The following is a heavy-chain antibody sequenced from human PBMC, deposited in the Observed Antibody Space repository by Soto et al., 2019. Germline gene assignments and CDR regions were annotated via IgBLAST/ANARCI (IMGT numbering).Heavy chain of an antibody. CDR2: INHSGST. Sequence: SETLSLTCAVYGGSFSGYYWSWIRQPPGKGLEWIGEINHSGSTNYNPSLKSRVTISVDTSKNQFSLKLSSVTAADTAVYYCAIGLRVTGTTYYYYYMDVWGKGTTVTVSS. D-gene: IGHD1-7*01. J-gene: IGHJ6*03. CDR1: GGSFSGYY. V-gene: IGHV4-34*01. CDR3: AIGLRVTGTTYYYYYMDV.